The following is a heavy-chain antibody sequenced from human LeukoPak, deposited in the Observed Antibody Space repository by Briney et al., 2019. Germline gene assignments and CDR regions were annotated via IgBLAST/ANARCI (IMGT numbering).Heavy chain of an antibody. J-gene: IGHJ4*02. D-gene: IGHD3-10*01. CDR2: IIPIFGTA. V-gene: IGHV1-69*05. Sequence: SVKVSCKASGGTFSSYAISWVRQAPGQGLEWMGGIIPIFGTAHYAQKFQGRVTMTTDTSTSTAYMELRSLRSDDTAVYYCARDWGKVLYYFSQDSIKSQPRFDYWGQGTLVTVSS. CDR1: GGTFSSYA. CDR3: ARDWGKVLYYFSQDSIKSQPRFDY.